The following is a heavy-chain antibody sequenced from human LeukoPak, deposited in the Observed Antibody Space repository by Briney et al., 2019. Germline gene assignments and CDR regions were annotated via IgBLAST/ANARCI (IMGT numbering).Heavy chain of an antibody. Sequence: GGSLRLSWAGSGFTFTNFAMTWVRQAPGKGLEWVSSMGPSGDTYYVDSVKGRFSISRDASKNTMYLQMSTLRADDTAVYFCAKPTPYGTTWAGGFDLWGQGTMVTVSS. CDR1: GFTFTNFA. CDR3: AKPTPYGTTWAGGFDL. CDR2: MGPSGDT. V-gene: IGHV3-23*01. D-gene: IGHD1-14*01. J-gene: IGHJ3*01.